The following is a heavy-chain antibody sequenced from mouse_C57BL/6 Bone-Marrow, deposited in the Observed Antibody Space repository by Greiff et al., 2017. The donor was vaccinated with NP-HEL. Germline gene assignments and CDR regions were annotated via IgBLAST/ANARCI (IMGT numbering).Heavy chain of an antibody. V-gene: IGHV1-26*01. CDR3: AKKDYFDY. Sequence: VQLQQSGPELVKPGASVKISCKASGYTFTDYYMNWVKQSHGKSLEWIGDINPNNGGTSYNQKFKGKATLTVDKSSSTDYMELRSLTSEDSAVYYCAKKDYFDYWGQGTTLTVSS. CDR1: GYTFTDYY. J-gene: IGHJ2*01. CDR2: INPNNGGT.